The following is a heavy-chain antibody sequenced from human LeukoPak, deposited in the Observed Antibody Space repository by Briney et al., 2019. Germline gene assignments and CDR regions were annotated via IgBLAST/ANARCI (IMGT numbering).Heavy chain of an antibody. Sequence: GASVKVSCKASGYTFTSYDINWVRQATGQGLEWMGWMNPNSGNTGYAQKFQGRVTINRNTSISTAYMELSSLRSEDTAVYYCARGASSGWSFPFRYWGQGTLVTVSS. V-gene: IGHV1-8*03. D-gene: IGHD6-19*01. CDR3: ARGASSGWSFPFRY. J-gene: IGHJ4*02. CDR1: GYTFTSYD. CDR2: MNPNSGNT.